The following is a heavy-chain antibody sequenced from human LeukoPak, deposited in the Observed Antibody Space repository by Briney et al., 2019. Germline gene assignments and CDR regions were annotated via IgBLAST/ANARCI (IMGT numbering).Heavy chain of an antibody. Sequence: PSETLSLTCTVSGGSISSYYWSWIRQPPGKGLEWIGYIYYSGSTNYNPSLKSRVTISLDTSKNQFSLKLNSVTAEDTAVYYCASHYGSGSFYSPFDYWGQGTLVTVSS. CDR3: ASHYGSGSFYSPFDY. CDR2: IYYSGST. CDR1: GGSISSYY. D-gene: IGHD3-10*01. J-gene: IGHJ4*02. V-gene: IGHV4-59*01.